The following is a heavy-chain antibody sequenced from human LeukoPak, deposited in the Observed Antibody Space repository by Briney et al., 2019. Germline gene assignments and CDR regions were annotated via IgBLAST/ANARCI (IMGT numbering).Heavy chain of an antibody. V-gene: IGHV3-48*01. D-gene: IGHD1-26*01. J-gene: IGHJ4*02. Sequence: GGSLRLSCAASGFTFGSYSMDWVRQAPGKGLEWISYISSSSDSIYYADSVKGRFTISRDNAKNSLYLQMNSLRAEDTAVYYCARGRGSFDFDFWGQGTLVTVSS. CDR1: GFTFGSYS. CDR3: ARGRGSFDFDF. CDR2: ISSSSDSI.